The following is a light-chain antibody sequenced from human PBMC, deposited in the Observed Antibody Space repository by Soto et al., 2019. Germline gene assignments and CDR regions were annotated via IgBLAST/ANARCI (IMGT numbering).Light chain of an antibody. J-gene: IGKJ3*01. CDR2: AAS. CDR1: QGIRNF. V-gene: IGKV1-27*01. Sequence: DIQMTQSPTSLSAYVGDRVTITYRASQGIRNFVAWYQQKPGTAPKLLIYAASTLQSGVPPRFSGSGSGTHYTLTINGLPPEDVATYSCQKYSSVPVFGPGTKVEI. CDR3: QKYSSVPV.